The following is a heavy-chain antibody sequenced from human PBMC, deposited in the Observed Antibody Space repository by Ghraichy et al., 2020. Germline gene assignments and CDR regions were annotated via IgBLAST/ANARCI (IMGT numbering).Heavy chain of an antibody. CDR2: IYYSGST. V-gene: IGHV4-39*01. Sequence: SQTISLTCTVSGGSVSSTNFYWGWIRQPPGKGLEWIGTIYYSGSTYYNPSLKSRVTISVDTSKNQLSLKLSSVTAADTAVYYCARHRGFSMIVVVFDYWGQGTLVTVSS. CDR3: ARHRGFSMIVVVFDY. J-gene: IGHJ4*02. CDR1: GGSVSSTNFY. D-gene: IGHD3-22*01.